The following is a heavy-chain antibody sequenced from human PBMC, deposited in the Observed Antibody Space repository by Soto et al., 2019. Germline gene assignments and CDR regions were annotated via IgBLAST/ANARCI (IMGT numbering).Heavy chain of an antibody. Sequence: QVQLVQSGAEVKKPGASVKVSCQASGYTFTSYGINWVRQAPGQGLEWMGWISVYNGNTNYAQKFQGRVTMTTDTSTSTLYLELRSLRSEDTAVYYCARVQSGYDFAYWGQGTLVTVSS. D-gene: IGHD5-12*01. CDR1: GYTFTSYG. J-gene: IGHJ4*02. CDR2: ISVYNGNT. V-gene: IGHV1-18*01. CDR3: ARVQSGYDFAY.